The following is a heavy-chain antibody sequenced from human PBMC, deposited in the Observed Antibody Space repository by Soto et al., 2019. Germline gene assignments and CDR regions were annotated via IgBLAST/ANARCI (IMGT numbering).Heavy chain of an antibody. Sequence: GESLKISCKGSGYSFTSYWISWVRQMPGKGLEWMGRIDPSDSYTNYSPSFQGHVTISADKSISTAYPQWSSLKASDTAMYYCACHSVDTAMGFDYWGQGTLVTVSS. D-gene: IGHD5-18*01. CDR3: ACHSVDTAMGFDY. V-gene: IGHV5-10-1*01. CDR2: IDPSDSYT. J-gene: IGHJ4*02. CDR1: GYSFTSYW.